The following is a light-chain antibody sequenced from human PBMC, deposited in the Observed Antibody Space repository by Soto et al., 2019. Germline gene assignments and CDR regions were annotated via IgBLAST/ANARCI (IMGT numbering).Light chain of an antibody. CDR1: QSISSY. J-gene: IGKJ1*01. CDR2: AAS. CDR3: QQYNSYST. Sequence: DIQMSQSPSSLSASVGDRVTITCRASQSISSYLNWYQQKPGKAPKLLIYAASSLQSGVPSRFSGSGSGTEFTLTISSLQPEDFASYYCQQYNSYSTFGQGTKVDIK. V-gene: IGKV1-39*01.